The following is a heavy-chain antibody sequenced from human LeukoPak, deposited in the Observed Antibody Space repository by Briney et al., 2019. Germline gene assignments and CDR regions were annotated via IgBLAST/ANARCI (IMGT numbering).Heavy chain of an antibody. CDR2: INPNSGGT. D-gene: IGHD6-13*01. CDR3: ARDRAAAGTAPDY. Sequence: GASVKVSCKASGYTFTGYYMHWVRQAPGQGLEWMGWINPNSGGTNYAQKFQGRGTMTRDTSISTAYMELSRLRSDDTAVYYCARDRAAAGTAPDYWGQGTLVTVSS. J-gene: IGHJ4*02. V-gene: IGHV1-2*02. CDR1: GYTFTGYY.